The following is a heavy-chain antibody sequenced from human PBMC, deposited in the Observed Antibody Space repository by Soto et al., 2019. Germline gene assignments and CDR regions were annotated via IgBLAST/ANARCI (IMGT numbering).Heavy chain of an antibody. D-gene: IGHD6-6*01. CDR2: ISASGGDT. CDR1: GFTFSSYA. Sequence: PGGSLRLSCAASGFTFSSYAMSWVRQAPGKGLEWVSGISASGGDTYYADSVKGRFTISRDISKNTLYLQMGSLRAEDTAVYYCAKEKYSGSSLPAASYCSDYRGQGTLVTVSS. V-gene: IGHV3-23*01. J-gene: IGHJ4*02. CDR3: AKEKYSGSSLPAASYCSDY.